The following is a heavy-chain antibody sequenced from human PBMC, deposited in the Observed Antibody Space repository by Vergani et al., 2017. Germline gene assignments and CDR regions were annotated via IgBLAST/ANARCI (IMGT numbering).Heavy chain of an antibody. V-gene: IGHV1-8*03. CDR1: GYTFTSYD. D-gene: IGHD3-22*01. Sequence: QVQLVQSGAEVKKPGASVKVSCKASGYTFTSYDINWVRQATGQGLEWMGWMNPNSGNTGYAQKFQGRVTITRNTSISTAYMELSSLRSEDTAVYYCARATQDYDSSGYYSPNWFDPWGQGTLVTVSS. CDR3: ARATQDYDSSGYYSPNWFDP. CDR2: MNPNSGNT. J-gene: IGHJ5*02.